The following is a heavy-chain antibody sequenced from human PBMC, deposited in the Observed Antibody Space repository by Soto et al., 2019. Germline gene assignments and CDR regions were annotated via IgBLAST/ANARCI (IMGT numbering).Heavy chain of an antibody. J-gene: IGHJ3*02. CDR1: GFSFSDYG. CDR3: VREPRYCSGGSCSIMGDAFDI. Sequence: GGTLRLSCAASGFSFSDYGMHWVRQAPGKGLEWVAVIWYDGNNKYYADSVRGRFSISTDSSKNALYLQMNSLRAEDSAVYYCVREPRYCSGGSCSIMGDAFDIWGQGTMVSVSS. V-gene: IGHV3-33*01. CDR2: IWYDGNNK. D-gene: IGHD2-15*01.